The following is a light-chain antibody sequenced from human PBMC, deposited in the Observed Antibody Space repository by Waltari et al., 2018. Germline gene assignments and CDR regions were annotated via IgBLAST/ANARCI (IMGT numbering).Light chain of an antibody. J-gene: IGKJ1*01. CDR3: QYDTFSAT. CDR1: QSISSW. CDR2: KAS. Sequence: DIQMTQSPSTLSASVGDRVAITCRASQSISSWLAWYQQKPGKAPKLLIYKASYLESGVPSRFSGSGSGTEFTLTITSLQPDDFATYYCQYDTFSATFGPGTTVEI. V-gene: IGKV1-5*03.